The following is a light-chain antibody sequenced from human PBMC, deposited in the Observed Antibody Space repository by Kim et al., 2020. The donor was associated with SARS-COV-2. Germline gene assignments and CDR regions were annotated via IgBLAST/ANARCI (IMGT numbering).Light chain of an antibody. CDR3: SSYTSSSTLVL. J-gene: IGLJ2*01. Sequence: QSALTQPASVSGSPGPSLPLSCTGTSSDVGGYNYVSWYQQHPGKAPKLMIYDVSNRPSSVSNRFSGSKSGNTPSLTISGLHAEDEAVYYFSSYTSSSTLVLFGGGTQLTVL. CDR1: SSDVGGYNY. V-gene: IGLV2-14*03. CDR2: DVS.